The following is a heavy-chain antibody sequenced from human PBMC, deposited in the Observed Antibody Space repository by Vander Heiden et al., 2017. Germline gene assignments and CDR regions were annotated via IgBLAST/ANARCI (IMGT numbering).Heavy chain of an antibody. CDR2: LNSDGSTT. CDR3: ARRWSDFDV. D-gene: IGHD3-3*01. CDR1: GFSFGTYA. Sequence: EVQLLESGGGLVLPGGSLRVSCAASGFSFGTYAMSWVRQAPGKGLDWVASLNSDGSTTNFADSVKGRFTISRDNSKNTLFLQMSSLRVEDAAVYYCARRWSDFDVWGQGTLVTVSS. J-gene: IGHJ4*02. V-gene: IGHV3-23*01.